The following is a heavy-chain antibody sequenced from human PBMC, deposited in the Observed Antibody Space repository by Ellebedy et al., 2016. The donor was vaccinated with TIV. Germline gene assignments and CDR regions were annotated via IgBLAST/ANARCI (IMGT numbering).Heavy chain of an antibody. J-gene: IGHJ4*02. CDR2: MTKVESEK. V-gene: IGHV3-7*03. CDR3: ARDPNSPGDTGYGDY. D-gene: IGHD5-12*01. CDR1: GFTFTTYW. Sequence: GESLKISCAASGFTFTTYWMSWVRQAPGKGLEWVANMTKVESEKYYVDSVKDRFTISRDNAQNSLYLHMNNLRAEDTAVYYCARDPNSPGDTGYGDYWGQGVVVTVST.